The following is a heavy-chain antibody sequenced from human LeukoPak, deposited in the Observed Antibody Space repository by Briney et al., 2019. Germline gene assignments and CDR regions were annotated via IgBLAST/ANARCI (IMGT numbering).Heavy chain of an antibody. CDR2: INHSGST. CDR3: ARRKPRRMYYYDSSGYYSGGAFDI. D-gene: IGHD3-22*01. V-gene: IGHV4-34*01. Sequence: SETLSLTCAVYGGSFSGYYWSWIRQPPGKGLEWIGEINHSGSTNYNPSLKSRVTISVDTSKNQFSLKLSSVTAADTAVYYCARRKPRRMYYYDSSGYYSGGAFDIWGQGTMVTVSS. CDR1: GGSFSGYY. J-gene: IGHJ3*02.